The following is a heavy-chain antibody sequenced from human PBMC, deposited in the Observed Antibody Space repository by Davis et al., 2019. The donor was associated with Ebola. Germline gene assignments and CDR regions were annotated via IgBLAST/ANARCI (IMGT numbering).Heavy chain of an antibody. CDR2: IIPVFGPA. D-gene: IGHD3-3*01. CDR1: GGSFSSFA. CDR3: ARSGGDYWMPDY. Sequence: SVKVSCKASGGSFSSFAFGWVRRAPGQAFEWMGQIIPVFGPARSAQRFQGRVTFTADASTSTAYMELSNLSSEDTAVYYCARSGGDYWMPDYWGQGTPVTVSS. V-gene: IGHV1-69*13. J-gene: IGHJ4*02.